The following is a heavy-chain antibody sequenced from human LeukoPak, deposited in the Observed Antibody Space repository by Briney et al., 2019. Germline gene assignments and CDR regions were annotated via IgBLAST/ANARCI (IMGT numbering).Heavy chain of an antibody. D-gene: IGHD2-2*01. CDR1: GYTFTGYY. Sequence: ASVKVSCKASGYTFTGYYMHWVRQAPGQGLEWMGWINPNSGGTNYAQKFQGRVTMTRDTSISTAYMELSRLRSDDTAVYYCATAVVVVVPAARGRYNWFDPWGQGTLVTVSS. CDR2: INPNSGGT. V-gene: IGHV1-2*02. CDR3: ATAVVVVVPAARGRYNWFDP. J-gene: IGHJ5*02.